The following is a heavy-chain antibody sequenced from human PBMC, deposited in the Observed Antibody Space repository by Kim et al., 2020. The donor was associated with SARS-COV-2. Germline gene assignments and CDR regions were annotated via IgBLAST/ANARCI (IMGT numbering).Heavy chain of an antibody. V-gene: IGHV4-34*01. CDR1: GGSFSGYY. CDR3: AISGGITMVRGAPPLGY. D-gene: IGHD3-10*01. CDR2: INHSGST. Sequence: SETLSLTCAVYGGSFSGYYWSWIRQPPGKGLEWIGEINHSGSTNYNPSLKSRVTISVDTSKNQFSLKLSSVTAADTAVYYCAISGGITMVRGAPPLGYWGQGTLVTVSS. J-gene: IGHJ4*02.